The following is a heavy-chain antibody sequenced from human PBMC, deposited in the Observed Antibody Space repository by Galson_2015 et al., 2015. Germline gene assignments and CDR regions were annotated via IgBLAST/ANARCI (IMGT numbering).Heavy chain of an antibody. CDR2: ISDSGGTS. CDR3: ARAFRRDYGAIDAFDI. Sequence: SLRLSCAASGFTFATYAMAWVRQAPGKGLEWVSGISDSGGTSFHADSAQGRFSISRDTPKNTLYLQMNGLRVDDTAIYYCARAFRRDYGAIDAFDIWGQGTIVTVSS. V-gene: IGHV3-23*01. J-gene: IGHJ3*02. CDR1: GFTFATYA. D-gene: IGHD4-17*01.